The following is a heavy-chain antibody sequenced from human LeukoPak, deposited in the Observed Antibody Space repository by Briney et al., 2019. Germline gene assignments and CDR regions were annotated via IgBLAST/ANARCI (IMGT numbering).Heavy chain of an antibody. J-gene: IGHJ4*02. Sequence: SETLSLTCSVSGGSITSGYRSWVRQPPGKGLEWIGYVSYSMDRNNKPSLRSRLTISLDTSRNEFSLQLTSVTAADTAVYYCVRLGYCDNGCCYFEHWGQGTLVTVS. CDR1: GGSITSGY. CDR3: VRLGYCDNGCCYFEH. CDR2: VSYSMDR. D-gene: IGHD2-8*01. V-gene: IGHV4-59*08.